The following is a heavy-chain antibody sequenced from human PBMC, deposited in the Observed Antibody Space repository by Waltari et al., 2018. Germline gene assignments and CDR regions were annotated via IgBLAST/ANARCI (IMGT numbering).Heavy chain of an antibody. D-gene: IGHD2-2*01. Sequence: QVQLVQSEAEVKKPGSSVKVSCRASGGTFSNYAINWVRLAPGQGLEWMGRVIPFVDVTKYAGNFQGRVTFTADQSTGTAFMELSSLRSDDTAVYYCARGREPGLVVLPADVWGQGTTVTVAS. CDR2: VIPFVDVT. CDR1: GGTFSNYA. J-gene: IGHJ6*02. V-gene: IGHV1-69*09. CDR3: ARGREPGLVVLPADV.